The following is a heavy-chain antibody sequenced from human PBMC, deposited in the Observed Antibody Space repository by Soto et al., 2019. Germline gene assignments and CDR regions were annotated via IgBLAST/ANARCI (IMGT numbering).Heavy chain of an antibody. CDR3: AKGLYDFWSGYYTPKHKYGMDV. D-gene: IGHD3-3*01. CDR2: ISGSGGST. J-gene: IGHJ6*02. CDR1: GFTFSSYA. V-gene: IGHV3-23*01. Sequence: EVQLLESGGGLVQPGGSLRLSCAASGFTFSSYAMSWVRQAPGKGPEWVSAISGSGGSTYYADSVKGRFTISRDNSKNTLYLQMNSLRAEDTTVYYCAKGLYDFWSGYYTPKHKYGMDVWGQGTTVTVSS.